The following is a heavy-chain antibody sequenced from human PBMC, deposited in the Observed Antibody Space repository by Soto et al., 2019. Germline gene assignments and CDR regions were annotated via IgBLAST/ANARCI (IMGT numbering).Heavy chain of an antibody. CDR1: GGSISSSSYY. J-gene: IGHJ4*02. Sequence: SETLSLTCTVSGGSISSSSYYWGWIRQPPGKGLEWIGSIYYSGTAYYTPSLKSRVAISVDTSKNQFSLKLSSVTAADTAVFYCARLSRRASVPGDYWGQGTLVTVS. D-gene: IGHD6-19*01. V-gene: IGHV4-39*01. CDR3: ARLSRRASVPGDY. CDR2: IYYSGTA.